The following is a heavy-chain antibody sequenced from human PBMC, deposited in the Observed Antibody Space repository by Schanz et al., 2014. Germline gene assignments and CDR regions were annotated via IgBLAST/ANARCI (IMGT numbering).Heavy chain of an antibody. CDR1: GFTFSDYY. CDR3: AREQIMAAAGRVDY. Sequence: QVQLLQFGGGVVQPGRSLRLSCAASGFTFSDYYMSWIRQAPGKGLEWVSYISGTTTYTNYADSVKGRFTIARDNAKNSLYLQMNSLRAEDTARYYGAREQIMAAAGRVDYWGHGTLVTVSS. J-gene: IGHJ4*01. V-gene: IGHV3-11*05. D-gene: IGHD6-13*01. CDR2: ISGTTTYT.